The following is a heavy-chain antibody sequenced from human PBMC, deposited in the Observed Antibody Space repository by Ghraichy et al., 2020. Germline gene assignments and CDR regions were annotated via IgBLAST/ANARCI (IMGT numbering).Heavy chain of an antibody. V-gene: IGHV4-34*01. J-gene: IGHJ4*02. CDR1: GGSFSGYY. CDR2: INHSGST. D-gene: IGHD1-26*01. Sequence: SQTLSLTCAVYGGSFSGYYWSWIRQPPGKGLEWIGEINHSGSTNYNPSLKSRVTISVDTSKNQFSLKLSSVTAADTAVYYCARDRILLGRDYWGQGTLVTVSS. CDR3: ARDRILLGRDY.